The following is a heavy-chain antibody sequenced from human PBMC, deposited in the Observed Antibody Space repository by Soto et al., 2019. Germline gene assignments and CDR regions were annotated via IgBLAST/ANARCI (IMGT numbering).Heavy chain of an antibody. D-gene: IGHD3-3*01. CDR1: GGTFSSYA. CDR2: IIPIFGTA. V-gene: IGHV1-69*13. Sequence: SVKVSCKASGGTFSSYAISWVRQAPGQGLEWMGGIIPIFGTANYAQKFQGRVTITADESTSTAYMELSSLRSEDTAVYYCARKHYDFWSGSSYYYYGMDVWGQGTTVTVSS. CDR3: ARKHYDFWSGSSYYYYGMDV. J-gene: IGHJ6*02.